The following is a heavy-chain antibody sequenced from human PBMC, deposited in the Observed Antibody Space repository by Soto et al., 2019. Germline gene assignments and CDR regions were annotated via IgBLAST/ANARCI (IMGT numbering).Heavy chain of an antibody. V-gene: IGHV1-18*01. CDR1: GYTFPSYG. Sequence: GASVKVSCKASGYTFPSYGISWVRQAPGQGLEWMGWISAYNGNTNYAQKHQGRVTMTTDTSTSTAYMELRSLRSDDTAVYYCARVAGSIAARPPYYYYYMDVWGKGTTVTVSS. CDR3: ARVAGSIAARPPYYYYYMDV. CDR2: ISAYNGNT. D-gene: IGHD6-6*01. J-gene: IGHJ6*03.